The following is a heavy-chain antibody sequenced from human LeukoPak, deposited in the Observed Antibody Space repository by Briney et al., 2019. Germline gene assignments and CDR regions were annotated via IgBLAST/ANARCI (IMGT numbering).Heavy chain of an antibody. Sequence: VRSLRVSCADSGFIFSSYGMHCVRQSPGKGLEWVAVISYDGSNKYYADSVKGRFTISRDNSKNTLYLQMNSLRPEDTAVYYCATTPKAPRSLRLGELSLSDYWGQGTLVTVSS. CDR2: ISYDGSNK. V-gene: IGHV3-30*03. J-gene: IGHJ4*02. D-gene: IGHD3-16*02. CDR1: GFIFSSYG. CDR3: ATTPKAPRSLRLGELSLSDY.